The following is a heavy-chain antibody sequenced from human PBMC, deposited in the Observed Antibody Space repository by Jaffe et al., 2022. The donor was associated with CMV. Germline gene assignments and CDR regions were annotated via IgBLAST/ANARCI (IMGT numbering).Heavy chain of an antibody. CDR1: GFTFSRYG. V-gene: IGHV3-33*01. Sequence: QVQLVESGGGVVQPGRSLRLSCAASGFTFSRYGMYWVRQAPGKGLEWVGVIWNDGSNKNYAVSVNGRFTISRDNSKNTLFLQMNSLRFEDTAVYYCARDRGSSGYNYVGYFDYWGQGTLVTVSS. D-gene: IGHD3-16*01. CDR3: ARDRGSSGYNYVGYFDY. J-gene: IGHJ4*02. CDR2: IWNDGSNK.